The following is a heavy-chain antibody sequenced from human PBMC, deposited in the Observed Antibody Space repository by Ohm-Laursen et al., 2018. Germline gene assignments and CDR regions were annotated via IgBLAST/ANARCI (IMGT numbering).Heavy chain of an antibody. D-gene: IGHD6-6*01. J-gene: IGHJ4*02. Sequence: SLRLSCSASGFTFSNYAMYWVRQAPGKGLEWVSAITDSGGSTFYADSVKGRFTISRDNSKNTLYLQMNSLRAEDTAVYYCALRQTIAARLLEYWGQGTLVTVSS. CDR2: ITDSGGST. CDR3: ALRQTIAARLLEY. CDR1: GFTFSNYA. V-gene: IGHV3-23*01.